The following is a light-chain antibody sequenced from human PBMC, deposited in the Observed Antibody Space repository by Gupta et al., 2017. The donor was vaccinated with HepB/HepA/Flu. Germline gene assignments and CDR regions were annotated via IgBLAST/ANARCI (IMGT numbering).Light chain of an antibody. Sequence: DIPLSPSPSFLSASVGDRVTITCLSCRAIRSYVGWYLPKPGKAPNHLIYAAFTLQNRVPSWFSGRGYGTENTRTISSLQPEEIATYCWQQLDGFPRTFGQGTKVEIK. CDR3: QQLDGFPRT. J-gene: IGKJ1*01. CDR2: AAF. V-gene: IGKV1-9*01. CDR1: RAIRSY.